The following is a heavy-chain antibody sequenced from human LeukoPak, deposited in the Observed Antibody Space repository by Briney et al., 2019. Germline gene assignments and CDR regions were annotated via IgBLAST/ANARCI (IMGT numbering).Heavy chain of an antibody. J-gene: IGHJ4*02. CDR2: IYTSGST. CDR3: ARGRTILFDEETYYFDY. V-gene: IGHV4-4*07. Sequence: SETLSLTCTVSGGSISSYYWSWIRQPAGKGLEWIGRIYTSGSTNYNPSLKSRVTMSVDTSKNQFSLKLSSVTAADTAVYYCARGRTILFDEETYYFDYWGQGTLVTVSS. D-gene: IGHD2-15*01. CDR1: GGSISSYY.